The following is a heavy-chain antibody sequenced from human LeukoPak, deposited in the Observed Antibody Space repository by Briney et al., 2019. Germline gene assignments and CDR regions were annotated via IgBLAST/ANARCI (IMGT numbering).Heavy chain of an antibody. V-gene: IGHV3-53*01. J-gene: IGHJ3*02. CDR3: ARGLRRAFDI. Sequence: PGGSLRLSCAASGFTVSSNYMSWVRQAPGKGLEWVSVIYSGGSTYYADSVKGRFTISRDHSKNTLYLQMTSLRAEDTAVYYCARGLRRAFDIWGQGTLVTVSS. D-gene: IGHD5/OR15-5a*01. CDR1: GFTVSSNY. CDR2: IYSGGST.